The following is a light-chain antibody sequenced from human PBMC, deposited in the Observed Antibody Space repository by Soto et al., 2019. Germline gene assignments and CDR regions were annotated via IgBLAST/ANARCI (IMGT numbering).Light chain of an antibody. CDR1: QSVSSSY. Sequence: EIVLTQSPATLSLSPGERATLSCRASQSVSSSYLAWYQQKPGQAPRLLIYDASNRATGIPARFSGSGSGTDFTLTISSLEPEDFAVYYCQQRSTWPITFGQGTRLDIK. CDR2: DAS. V-gene: IGKV3-11*01. J-gene: IGKJ5*01. CDR3: QQRSTWPIT.